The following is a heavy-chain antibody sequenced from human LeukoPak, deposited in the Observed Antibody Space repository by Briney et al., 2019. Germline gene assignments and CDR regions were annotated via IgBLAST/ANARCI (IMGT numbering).Heavy chain of an antibody. J-gene: IGHJ6*04. CDR3: ATTKSRYCSSTSCSPFYGMDV. CDR2: FDPEDGET. V-gene: IGHV1-24*01. D-gene: IGHD2-2*01. Sequence: ASVKVSCKVSGYTLTELSMHWVRQAPGKGLEWMGGFDPEDGETIYARKFQGRVTMTEDTSTDTAYMELSSLRSEDTAVYYCATTKSRYCSSTSCSPFYGMDVWGKGTTVTVSS. CDR1: GYTLTELS.